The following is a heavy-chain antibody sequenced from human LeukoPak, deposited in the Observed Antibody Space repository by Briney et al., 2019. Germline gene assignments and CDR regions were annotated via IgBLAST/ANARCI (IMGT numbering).Heavy chain of an antibody. CDR2: IYYSGST. J-gene: IGHJ4*02. CDR3: ARTYSGSYTGAYYFDY. D-gene: IGHD1-26*01. CDR1: GGSISSYY. V-gene: IGHV4-59*01. Sequence: SETLSLTCTVSGGSISSYYWRWIRQPPGKGLEWIVYIYYSGSTNYNPSLKSRVNISVGTSKNQFSLKLSSVTAADTAVYYCARTYSGSYTGAYYFDYWGQGTLVTVSS.